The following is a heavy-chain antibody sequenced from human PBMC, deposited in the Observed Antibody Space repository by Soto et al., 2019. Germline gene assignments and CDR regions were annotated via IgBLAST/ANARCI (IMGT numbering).Heavy chain of an antibody. J-gene: IGHJ5*02. V-gene: IGHV3-48*01. Sequence: EVQLVESGGGLVQPGGSLRLSCAASGFTFSSYSMNWVRQAPGKGLEWVSYISSSSSTIYYADSVKGRFTISRDNAKNSLYXQMXSXRXXXTAVYYCARHPERIAQIGWFDPWGQGTLVTVSS. CDR2: ISSSSSTI. CDR1: GFTFSSYS. D-gene: IGHD6-13*01. CDR3: ARHPERIAQIGWFDP.